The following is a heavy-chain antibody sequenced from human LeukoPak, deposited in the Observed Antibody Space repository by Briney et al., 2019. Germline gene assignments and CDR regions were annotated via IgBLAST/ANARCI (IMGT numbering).Heavy chain of an antibody. J-gene: IGHJ3*02. CDR1: GFTFSSYG. CDR3: ARVLVDIVATIEDGDAFDI. V-gene: IGHV3-23*01. Sequence: GGTLRLSCAASGFTFSSYGMSWVRQAPGKGLEWVSAISGSGGSTYYADSVKGRFTISRDNAKNSLYLQMNSLRAEDTAVYYCARVLVDIVATIEDGDAFDIWGQGTMVTVSS. CDR2: ISGSGGST. D-gene: IGHD5-12*01.